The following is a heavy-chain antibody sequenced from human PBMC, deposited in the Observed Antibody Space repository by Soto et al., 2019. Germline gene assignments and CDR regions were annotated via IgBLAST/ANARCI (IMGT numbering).Heavy chain of an antibody. D-gene: IGHD5-18*01. J-gene: IGHJ5*02. Sequence: NPSETLSLTCTVSGGSISSSSYYWGWIRQPPGKGLEWIGSIYYSGSTYYNPSLKSRVTISVDTSKNQFSLKLSSVTAADTAVYYCARDGDTAMVPNWFDPWGQGTLVTVSS. CDR2: IYYSGST. CDR1: GGSISSSSYY. V-gene: IGHV4-39*02. CDR3: ARDGDTAMVPNWFDP.